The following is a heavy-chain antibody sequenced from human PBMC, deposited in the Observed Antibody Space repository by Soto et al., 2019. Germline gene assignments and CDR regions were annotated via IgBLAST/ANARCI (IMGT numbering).Heavy chain of an antibody. V-gene: IGHV3-23*01. D-gene: IGHD6-19*01. CDR1: GFTFSSYA. CDR2: ISGSGGST. Sequence: GGSLRLSCAASGFTFSSYAMSWVRQAPGKGLEWVSAISGSGGSTYYADSVKGRFTISRDNSKNTLYLQMNSLRAEDTAVYYCAKDPSPVLQWLVPRNYYYGMDVWGQGTTVTVSS. J-gene: IGHJ6*02. CDR3: AKDPSPVLQWLVPRNYYYGMDV.